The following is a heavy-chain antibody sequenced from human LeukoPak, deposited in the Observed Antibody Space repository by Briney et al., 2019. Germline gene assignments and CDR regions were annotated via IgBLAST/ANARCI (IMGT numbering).Heavy chain of an antibody. J-gene: IGHJ4*02. D-gene: IGHD4-17*01. CDR2: FIPVFGTA. CDR3: ASQRKAVTTPYYFDY. V-gene: IGHV1-69*06. Sequence: SVKVSCLASGGTLSNYAISWVRQAPGQGLEWMGGFIPVFGTANYAQKFQGRVTITADKSTSTAYMELSSLRSEDTAVYYCASQRKAVTTPYYFDYWGQGTLVTVSS. CDR1: GGTLSNYA.